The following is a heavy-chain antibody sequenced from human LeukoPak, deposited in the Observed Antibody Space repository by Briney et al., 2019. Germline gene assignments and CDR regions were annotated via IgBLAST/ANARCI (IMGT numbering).Heavy chain of an antibody. CDR2: IRGKANSYAT. CDR1: GFTFSGSA. J-gene: IGHJ4*02. V-gene: IGHV3-73*01. D-gene: IGHD3-22*01. CDR3: TRHGGYDSSGYYY. Sequence: QPGGSLRLSCAASGFTFSGSAMHWVRQASGKGLEWVGRIRGKANSYATAYAASVKGRFTISRDDSKNTAYLQMNSLKTEDTAVYYCTRHGGYDSSGYYYWGQGTLVTVSS.